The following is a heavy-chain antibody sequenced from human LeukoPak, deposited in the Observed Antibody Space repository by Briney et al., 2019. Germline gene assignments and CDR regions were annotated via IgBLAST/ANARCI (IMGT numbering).Heavy chain of an antibody. CDR3: AREFLPAVTEGWFDP. J-gene: IGHJ5*02. Sequence: GASVKVSCKASGYTFTGYYMHWVRQAPGQGLEWMGWINPNSGGTKYAQKFQGRVTMTRDTSISTAYMELSSLTSDDTAVYYCAREFLPAVTEGWFDPWGQGTLVTVSS. V-gene: IGHV1-2*02. D-gene: IGHD2-2*01. CDR2: INPNSGGT. CDR1: GYTFTGYY.